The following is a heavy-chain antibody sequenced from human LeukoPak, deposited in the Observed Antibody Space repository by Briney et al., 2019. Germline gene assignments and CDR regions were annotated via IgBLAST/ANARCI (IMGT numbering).Heavy chain of an antibody. J-gene: IGHJ4*02. CDR2: ISGSASST. V-gene: IGHV3-23*01. CDR1: GFTFSSYA. Sequence: GGSLRLSCAASGFTFSSYAFNWVRQAPGKGLQWVSGISGSASSTYYADSVKGRFTISRDNSRNTLYLQMNGLRPEDAAMYYCVFVGLSGINYWGQGTLVTVSS. CDR3: VFVGLSGINY. D-gene: IGHD1-20*01.